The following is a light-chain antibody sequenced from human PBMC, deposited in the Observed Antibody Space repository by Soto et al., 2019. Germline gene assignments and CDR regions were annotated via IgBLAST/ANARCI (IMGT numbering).Light chain of an antibody. CDR2: DTT. V-gene: IGLV7-46*01. J-gene: IGLJ1*01. CDR3: LIFCKGPYV. Sequence: QSVVTQEPSIAVPPGGTVTLTCCSISGPVPTGHYQYWFQQKTGRAPRSLIYDTTNRHSWTPVRFSGSLLGGQAALTLWGAQPEDEGEYYSLIFCKGPYVLGTGTKVTVL. CDR1: SGPVPTGHY.